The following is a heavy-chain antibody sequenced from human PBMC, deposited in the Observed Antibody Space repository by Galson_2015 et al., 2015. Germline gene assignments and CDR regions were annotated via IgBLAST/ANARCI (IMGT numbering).Heavy chain of an antibody. V-gene: IGHV1-69*13. D-gene: IGHD2-15*01. J-gene: IGHJ6*02. Sequence: SVKVSCKASGGTFSSYAISWVRQAPGQGLEWMGGIIPIFGTANYAQKFQGRVTITADESTSTAYMELSSLRSEDTAVYYCASSISVVVAAPSPEHLNYYYGMDVWGQGTTVTVSS. CDR1: GGTFSSYA. CDR2: IIPIFGTA. CDR3: ASSISVVVAAPSPEHLNYYYGMDV.